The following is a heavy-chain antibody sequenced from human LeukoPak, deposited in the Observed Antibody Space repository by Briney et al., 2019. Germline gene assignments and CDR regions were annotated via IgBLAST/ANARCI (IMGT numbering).Heavy chain of an antibody. CDR2: ISAYNGNT. Sequence: ASVKVSCKASGYTFTSYGVTWVRQAPGQGLEWMGWISAYNGNTNYAQNVQGRVTMSRDTSTNTAYMEPRSLRSDDTAVYYCARLDIVSILFDSWGQGTLVTVSS. D-gene: IGHD5/OR15-5a*01. J-gene: IGHJ4*02. V-gene: IGHV1-18*01. CDR1: GYTFTSYG. CDR3: ARLDIVSILFDS.